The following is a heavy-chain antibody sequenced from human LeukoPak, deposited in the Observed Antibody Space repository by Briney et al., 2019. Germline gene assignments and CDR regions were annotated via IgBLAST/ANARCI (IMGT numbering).Heavy chain of an antibody. Sequence: GSLRLSCAASGFTFSSDAMSWARRAPGKGLEWVSAISGSGGSTYYADSVKGRFTISRDNSKNTLYLQMNSLRAEDTAVYYCAKDQGHDILTGYTDYWGQGTLVTVSS. V-gene: IGHV3-23*01. CDR2: ISGSGGST. J-gene: IGHJ4*02. CDR1: GFTFSSDA. D-gene: IGHD3-9*01. CDR3: AKDQGHDILTGYTDY.